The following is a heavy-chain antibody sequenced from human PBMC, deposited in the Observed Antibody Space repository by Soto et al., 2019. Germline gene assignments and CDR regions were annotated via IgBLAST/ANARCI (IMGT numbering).Heavy chain of an antibody. CDR1: GDSISSYY. CDR3: ARGHLGITTTGTWYDFDY. CDR2: IYYSRRT. D-gene: IGHD2-15*01. Sequence: QVQLQESGPRLVKPSETLSLTCTVSGDSISSYYWTCIRQPPGKGLEYIGYIYYSRRTYYNPSLKSRVTISVDTSKNQFSLKLSSVTAADTAVYYCARGHLGITTTGTWYDFDYLGQGTLVTVSS. V-gene: IGHV4-59*01. J-gene: IGHJ4*02.